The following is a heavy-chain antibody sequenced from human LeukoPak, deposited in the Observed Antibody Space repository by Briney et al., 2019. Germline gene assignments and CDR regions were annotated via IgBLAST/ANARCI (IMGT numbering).Heavy chain of an antibody. Sequence: SETLSLTCTVSGGSISSYCWSWIRQPAGKGLEWIGRIYTSGSTNYNPSLKSRVTMSVDTSKNQFSLKLSSVTAADTAVYYCARDREGYYYDSRGYYFDYWGQGTLVTVSS. CDR1: GGSISSYC. J-gene: IGHJ4*02. CDR2: IYTSGST. V-gene: IGHV4-4*07. D-gene: IGHD3-22*01. CDR3: ARDREGYYYDSRGYYFDY.